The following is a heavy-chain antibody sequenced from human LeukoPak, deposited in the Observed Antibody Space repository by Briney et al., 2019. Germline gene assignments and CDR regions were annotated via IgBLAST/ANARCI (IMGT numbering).Heavy chain of an antibody. CDR2: IKSKTDGGTT. CDR3: TTGPVADDY. CDR1: GFSFNTNA. V-gene: IGHV3-15*01. Sequence: GGSLRLSCVASGFSFNTNAMTWVRQAPGKGLEWVGRIKSKTDGGTTDYAAPVKGRFTISRDDSKNTLYLQMNSLKTEDTAVYYCTTGPVADDYWGQGTLVTVSS. D-gene: IGHD6-19*01. J-gene: IGHJ4*02.